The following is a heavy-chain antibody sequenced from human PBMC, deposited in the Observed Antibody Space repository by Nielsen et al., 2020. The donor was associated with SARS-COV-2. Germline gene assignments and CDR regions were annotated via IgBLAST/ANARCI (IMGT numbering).Heavy chain of an antibody. D-gene: IGHD6-13*01. V-gene: IGHV3-33*01. CDR2: IWYDGSNK. J-gene: IGHJ6*03. CDR1: GFTFSSYG. Sequence: GGSLRLSCAASGFTFSSYGMHWVRQAPGKGLEWVVVIWYDGSNKYYADSVKGRFTISRDNSKNTLYLQMNSLRAEDTAVYYCARDSSSSWSYYYYYYMDVWGKGTTVTVSS. CDR3: ARDSSSSWSYYYYYYMDV.